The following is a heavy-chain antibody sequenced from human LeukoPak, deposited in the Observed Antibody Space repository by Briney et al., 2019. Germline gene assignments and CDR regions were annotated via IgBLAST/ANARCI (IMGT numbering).Heavy chain of an antibody. J-gene: IGHJ6*03. CDR1: GFTFRTYD. V-gene: IGHV3-13*01. D-gene: IGHD2-15*01. Sequence: PGGSLRLSCAASGFTFRTYDMHWVRQVSGEGLEWAATIGTTGDTYYAGSVKGRFTISREDGKNSLFLQMNSLRAGDTAAYYCTRDIAGSGTAMDVWGKGTTVTVSS. CDR3: TRDIAGSGTAMDV. CDR2: IGTTGDT.